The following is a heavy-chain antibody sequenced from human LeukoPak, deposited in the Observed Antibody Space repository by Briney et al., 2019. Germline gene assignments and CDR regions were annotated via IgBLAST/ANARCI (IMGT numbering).Heavy chain of an antibody. CDR1: GFTFSRYS. CDR2: ITNSSSTM. J-gene: IGHJ4*02. V-gene: IGHV3-48*04. CDR3: TTAKNDH. Sequence: PGGSLRLSCAASGFTFSRYSMNWVRQAPGKGLEWVSYITNSSSTMFYADSVKGRFTISRDNAKNSLYLQMSSLRAEDTAVYYCTTAKNDHWGQGTLVTVSS.